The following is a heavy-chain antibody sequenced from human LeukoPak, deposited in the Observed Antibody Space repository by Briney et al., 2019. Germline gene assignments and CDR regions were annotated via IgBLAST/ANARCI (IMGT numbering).Heavy chain of an antibody. CDR2: IYTSGST. V-gene: IGHV4-4*07. Sequence: SETLSLTCTVSGGSISSYYWSWIRQPAGKGLEWIGRIYTSGSTNYNPSLKSRVTMSVDTSKNQFSLKLSSVTAADTAVYYCAGRYYSGTSCYLRGFDPWGQGTLVTVSS. CDR1: GGSISSYY. J-gene: IGHJ5*02. D-gene: IGHD2-2*01. CDR3: AGRYYSGTSCYLRGFDP.